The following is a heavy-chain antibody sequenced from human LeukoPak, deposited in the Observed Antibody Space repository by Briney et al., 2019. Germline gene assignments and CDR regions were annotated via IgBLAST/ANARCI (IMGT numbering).Heavy chain of an antibody. CDR1: GHSFSSCS. V-gene: IGHV1-18*01. CDR3: ARGLQWNYDLGWVAP. Sequence: GASVKVSCKSSGHSFSSCSISWVRQAPGQGLEWMGWISGYNGKTKYAEKFQDRVTLTTDTSTRTAYMEMRSLRHDDTAIYYCARGLQWNYDLGWVAPWGPGTLVAVSS. D-gene: IGHD1-7*01. J-gene: IGHJ5*02. CDR2: ISGYNGKT.